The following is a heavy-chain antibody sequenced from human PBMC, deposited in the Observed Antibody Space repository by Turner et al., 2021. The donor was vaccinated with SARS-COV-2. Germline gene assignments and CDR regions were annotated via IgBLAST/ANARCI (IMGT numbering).Heavy chain of an antibody. CDR3: ARANYDSSGYYCYFDY. CDR2: IGTAGDT. J-gene: IGHJ4*02. Sequence: EVHLVESGRGLVQLGGSLRLSCAASGFTCSSYDMHWVRQATGKGLEWVSVIGTAGDTYYAGSVKGRFTISRENAKNSLYLQMNTLRAGDTAVYYCARANYDSSGYYCYFDYWGQGTLVTVSS. CDR1: GFTCSSYD. V-gene: IGHV3-13*04. D-gene: IGHD3-22*01.